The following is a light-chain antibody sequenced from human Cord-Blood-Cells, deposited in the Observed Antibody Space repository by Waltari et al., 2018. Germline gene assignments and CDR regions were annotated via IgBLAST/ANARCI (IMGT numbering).Light chain of an antibody. CDR2: DVS. Sequence: QSALTQPRSVSGSPGQSVTISCTGTSSDVGGYNYVSWYQQPPGKAPKLMIYDVSKRPSGVPDRFSGSKSGNTASLTISGLKAEDEADYYCCSYAGSYTSYVFGTGTKVTVL. CDR1: SSDVGGYNY. CDR3: CSYAGSYTSYV. V-gene: IGLV2-11*01. J-gene: IGLJ1*01.